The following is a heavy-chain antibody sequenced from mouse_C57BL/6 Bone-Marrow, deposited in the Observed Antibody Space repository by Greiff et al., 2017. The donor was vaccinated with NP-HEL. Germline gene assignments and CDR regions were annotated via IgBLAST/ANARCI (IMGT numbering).Heavy chain of an antibody. J-gene: IGHJ4*01. Sequence: EVKLVESGGGLVQPGESLKLSCESNEYEFPSHDMSWVRKTPEKRLELVAAINSDGGSTYYPDTMERRFIISRDNTKKTLYLQMSSLRSEDTALYYCARHNYGSSFPYYAMDYWGQGTSVTVSS. CDR1: EYEFPSHD. V-gene: IGHV5-2*03. CDR3: ARHNYGSSFPYYAMDY. D-gene: IGHD1-1*01. CDR2: INSDGGST.